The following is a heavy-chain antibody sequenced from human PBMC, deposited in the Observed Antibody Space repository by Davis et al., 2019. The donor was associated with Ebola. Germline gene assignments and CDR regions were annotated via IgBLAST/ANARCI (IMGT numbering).Heavy chain of an antibody. CDR1: GYSLTSYW. CDR2: IDPSDSYT. J-gene: IGHJ6*02. CDR3: ARHFVGKLFGMDV. V-gene: IGHV5-10-1*01. Sequence: GESLKIPREGSGYSLTSYWTSWVRQMPGKGLEWVGRIDPSDSYTDYSLSFQGHVTISTDKSINTAYLQWNSLKASDTAIYFCARHFVGKLFGMDVWGQGTMVIVSS. D-gene: IGHD3-3*02.